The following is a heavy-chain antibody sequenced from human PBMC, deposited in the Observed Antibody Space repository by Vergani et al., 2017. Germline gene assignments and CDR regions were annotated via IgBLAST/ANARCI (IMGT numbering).Heavy chain of an antibody. CDR1: GYTFTGYA. Sequence: QVQLVQSGAEVKKPGASVKVSCKASGYTFTGYAMHWVRQAPGQRLEWMGWINAGNGNTKYSQKFQGRVTITRDTSASTAYMELSSLRSEDTAVYYCAGDGFYDYVCGGDRLHSGFYFDYWGQGTLVTVSS. CDR2: INAGNGNT. V-gene: IGHV1-3*01. CDR3: AGDGFYDYVCGGDRLHSGFYFDY. J-gene: IGHJ4*02. D-gene: IGHD3-16*02.